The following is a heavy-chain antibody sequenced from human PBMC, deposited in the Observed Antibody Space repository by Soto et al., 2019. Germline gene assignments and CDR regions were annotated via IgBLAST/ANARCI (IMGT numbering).Heavy chain of an antibody. CDR3: ARDSQYCSSTSCYLDY. J-gene: IGHJ4*02. CDR2: IYYSGST. D-gene: IGHD2-2*01. Sequence: SETLSLTCTVSGGSISSYYWSWIRQPPGKGLEWIGCIYYSGSTNYNPSLKSRVTISVDTSKNQFSLKLSSVTAADTAVYYCARDSQYCSSTSCYLDYWGQGTLVTVSS. CDR1: GGSISSYY. V-gene: IGHV4-59*01.